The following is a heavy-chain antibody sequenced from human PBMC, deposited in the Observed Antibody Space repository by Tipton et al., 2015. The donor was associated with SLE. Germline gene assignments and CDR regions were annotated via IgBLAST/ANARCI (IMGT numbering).Heavy chain of an antibody. J-gene: IGHJ3*02. CDR2: VGWNSGSI. CDR3: AKAVWAPMKDAFDI. D-gene: IGHD3-22*01. V-gene: IGHV3-9*01. Sequence: RSLRLSCVASGYTFDDYAMHWVRQAPGKGLEWVSGVGWNSGSIGYGDSVKGRFSISRDNAKNSLYLQMNSLRGEDTALYYCAKAVWAPMKDAFDIWGQGTMVTVSS. CDR1: GYTFDDYA.